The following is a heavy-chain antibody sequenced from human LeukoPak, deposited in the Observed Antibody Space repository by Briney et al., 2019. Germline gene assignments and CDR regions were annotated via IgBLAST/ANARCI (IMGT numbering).Heavy chain of an antibody. CDR1: GYSISSGYY. D-gene: IGHD2-21*02. CDR3: ARDPHQAYCGGDCSN. Sequence: SETLSLTCTVSGYSISSGYYWGWIRQPPGKGLEWIGSIYHSGSTYYNPSLKSRVTISVDTSKNQFSLKLSSVTAADTAVYYCARDPHQAYCGGDCSNWGQGTLVTVSS. CDR2: IYHSGST. V-gene: IGHV4-38-2*02. J-gene: IGHJ1*01.